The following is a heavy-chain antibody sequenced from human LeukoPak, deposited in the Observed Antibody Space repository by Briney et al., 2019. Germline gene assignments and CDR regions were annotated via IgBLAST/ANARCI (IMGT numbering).Heavy chain of an antibody. CDR1: GFTFSSYG. D-gene: IGHD6-13*01. J-gene: IGHJ3*02. CDR2: IWYDGSNI. Sequence: GGSLRLSCATSGFTFSSYGMHWVRQAPGKGLEWVAVIWYDGSNIHYADSVKGRFTISRDNSKNTLYVQMNSLRAEDTAEYYCAKGVGSSPYDAFDIWGQGTMVTVSS. V-gene: IGHV3-33*06. CDR3: AKGVGSSPYDAFDI.